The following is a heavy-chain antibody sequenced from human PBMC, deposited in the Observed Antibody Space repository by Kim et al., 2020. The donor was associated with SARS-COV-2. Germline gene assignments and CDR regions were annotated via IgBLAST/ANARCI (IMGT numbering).Heavy chain of an antibody. CDR2: IA. CDR3: AREDYGAFDI. J-gene: IGHJ3*02. D-gene: IGHD3-10*01. Sequence: IANYAQKYQGRVTNTADKSTSTAYMELSSLRSEDTAVYYCAREDYGAFDIWGQGTMVTVSS. V-gene: IGHV1-69*04.